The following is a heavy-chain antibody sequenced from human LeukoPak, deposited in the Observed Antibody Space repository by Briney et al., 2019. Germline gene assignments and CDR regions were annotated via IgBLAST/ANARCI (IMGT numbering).Heavy chain of an antibody. Sequence: GGSLTLSCAASGFIFSSYAMIWVRHAPGKGLEWVSAISGSGGSRSYAASVKGRLTISSENSKNTLYLQMNSLRAAETAVYYCAKLVGATRGLDYWGQGTLVTVSS. J-gene: IGHJ4*02. CDR1: GFIFSSYA. CDR2: ISGSGGSR. CDR3: AKLVGATRGLDY. V-gene: IGHV3-23*01. D-gene: IGHD1-26*01.